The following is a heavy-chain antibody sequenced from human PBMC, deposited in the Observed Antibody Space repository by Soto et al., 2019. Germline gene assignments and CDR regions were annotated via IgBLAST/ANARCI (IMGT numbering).Heavy chain of an antibody. CDR1: GYTFTSYG. CDR3: ARVVVDTAMVIFDY. J-gene: IGHJ4*02. V-gene: IGHV1-18*01. CDR2: ISAYNGNT. D-gene: IGHD5-18*01. Sequence: SGKVSCKASGYTFTSYGISWVRQAPGQGLEWMGWISAYNGNTNYAQKLQGRVTMTTDTSTSTAYMELRSLRSDDTAVYYCARVVVDTAMVIFDYWGQGTQVTVSS.